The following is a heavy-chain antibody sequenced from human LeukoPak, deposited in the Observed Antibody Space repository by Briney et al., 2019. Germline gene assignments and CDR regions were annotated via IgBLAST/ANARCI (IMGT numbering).Heavy chain of an antibody. J-gene: IGHJ4*02. CDR3: ARGGGRLGLVRRYYFDY. CDR2: INPNSGGT. D-gene: IGHD3/OR15-3a*01. V-gene: IGHV1-2*02. CDR1: GYTFTGYY. Sequence: ASVKVSCKSSGYTFTGYYMHWVRQAPGQGLEWMGWINPNSGGTNYAQKVQGRVTITRNTSISTAYMELSSLRSEDTAAYYCARGGGRLGLVRRYYFDYWGQGTLVTVSS.